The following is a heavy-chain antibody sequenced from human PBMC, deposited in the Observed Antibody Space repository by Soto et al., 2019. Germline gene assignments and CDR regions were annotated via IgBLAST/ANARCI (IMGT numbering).Heavy chain of an antibody. D-gene: IGHD4-17*01. Sequence: QITLKESGPTLVEPTQTLTLTCTFSGFSLSTSGVGVGWIRQPPGQALEWLAFVNWNDNKRYSPSLNSRLTIPQDTSKNPVVLTMTIMDSVDTGTYYCAHRRPTVITPFDYWGQGTLVTVSS. CDR3: AHRRPTVITPFDY. V-gene: IGHV2-5*01. J-gene: IGHJ4*02. CDR2: VNWNDNK. CDR1: GFSLSTSGVG.